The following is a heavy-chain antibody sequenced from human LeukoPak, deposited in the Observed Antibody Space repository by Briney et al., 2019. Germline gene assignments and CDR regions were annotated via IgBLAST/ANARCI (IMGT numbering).Heavy chain of an antibody. J-gene: IGHJ4*02. CDR1: GGSFSGYY. V-gene: IGHV4-34*01. CDR2: INHSGST. D-gene: IGHD6-13*01. CDR3: ARDSSYSTSWPFDY. Sequence: SETLSLTCAVYGGSFSGYYWSWIRQPPGKGLEWIGEINHSGSTNYNPSLKSRVTISVDTSKNQFSLKLTSVTAADTAVYYCARDSSYSTSWPFDYWGQGTLVTVSS.